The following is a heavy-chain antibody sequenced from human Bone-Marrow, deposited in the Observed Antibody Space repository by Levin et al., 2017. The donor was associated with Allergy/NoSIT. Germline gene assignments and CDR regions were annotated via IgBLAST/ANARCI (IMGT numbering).Heavy chain of an antibody. D-gene: IGHD6-19*01. Sequence: LSLTCAASGFTFSSYAMHWVRQAPGKGLEWVAVISYDGSNKYYADSVKGRFTISRDNSKNTLYLQMNSLRAEDTAVYYCARGDSSGWFYYYYYGMDVWGQGTTVTVSS. CDR3: ARGDSSGWFYYYYYGMDV. V-gene: IGHV3-30*04. J-gene: IGHJ6*02. CDR2: ISYDGSNK. CDR1: GFTFSSYA.